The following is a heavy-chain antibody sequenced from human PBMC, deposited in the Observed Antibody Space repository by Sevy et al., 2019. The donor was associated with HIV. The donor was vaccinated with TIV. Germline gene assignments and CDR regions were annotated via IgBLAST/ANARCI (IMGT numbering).Heavy chain of an antibody. Sequence: SETLSLTCTVSGDSISSGSYYWGWIRQPPGKGLEWIGDIYYCGDTYYNPSLKSRVTISVDTSKNQFSLKMRSVTAADTAVYYCARLGRNEGYFDYWGQRTLVTVSS. CDR2: IYYCGDT. V-gene: IGHV4-39*01. CDR3: ARLGRNEGYFDY. D-gene: IGHD1-1*01. J-gene: IGHJ4*02. CDR1: GDSISSGSYY.